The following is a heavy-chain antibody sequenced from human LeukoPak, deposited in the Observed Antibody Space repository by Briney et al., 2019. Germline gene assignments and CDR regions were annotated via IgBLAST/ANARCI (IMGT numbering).Heavy chain of an antibody. D-gene: IGHD3-10*01. Sequence: ASVKVSCKASGYIFTGYYTHWVRQAPGQGLEWMGWINPNSGDTNYAQKFQDRVTMTRDTSISTAYMELSEPRSDDTAVYYCARDRGALDGFNIWGQGTMVTVSS. CDR1: GYIFTGYY. V-gene: IGHV1-2*02. J-gene: IGHJ3*02. CDR3: ARDRGALDGFNI. CDR2: INPNSGDT.